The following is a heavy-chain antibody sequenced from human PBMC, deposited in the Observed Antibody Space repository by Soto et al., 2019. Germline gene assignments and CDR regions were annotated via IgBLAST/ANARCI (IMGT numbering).Heavy chain of an antibody. J-gene: IGHJ4*02. Sequence: QLQLQESGSGLVKPSQTLSLTCAVSGGSISSGGYSWSWIRQPPGNGLEWIGYIYHSGSTYYNPSLKSRVTISVDRSKNQFSLKLSSVTAADTAVYYCARNSQFSGSYCEDFWGQGTLVTGSS. D-gene: IGHD1-26*01. V-gene: IGHV4-30-2*01. CDR2: IYHSGST. CDR1: GGSISSGGYS. CDR3: ARNSQFSGSYCEDF.